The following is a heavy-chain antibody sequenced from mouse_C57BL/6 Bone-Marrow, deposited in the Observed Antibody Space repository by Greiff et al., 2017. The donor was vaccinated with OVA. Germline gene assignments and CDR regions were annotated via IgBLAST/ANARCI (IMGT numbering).Heavy chain of an antibody. J-gene: IGHJ1*03. CDR3: ASLRYFDV. CDR1: GYTFTSYW. CDR2: IDPNSGGT. Sequence: VQLQQPGAELVKPGASVKLSCKASGYTFTSYWMHWVKQRPGRGLEWIGRIDPNSGGTKYNEKFKSKATLTVYKPSSTAYMQLSTLTSASSSVSYCASLRYFDVWGTGTSVTVSS. V-gene: IGHV1-72*01.